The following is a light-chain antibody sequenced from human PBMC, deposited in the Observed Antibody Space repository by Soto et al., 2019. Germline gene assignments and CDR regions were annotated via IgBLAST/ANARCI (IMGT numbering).Light chain of an antibody. CDR2: GAS. J-gene: IGKJ1*01. Sequence: EIVMTQSPATLSVSPGEGATLSCRASQSISRYLAWYQRKPGQAPRLLFSGASPRATGIPARFSGSGSGTEFTLTISSLQSEDFAVYYCQQYNNWPPTFGQGTKVEI. V-gene: IGKV3-15*01. CDR1: QSISRY. CDR3: QQYNNWPPT.